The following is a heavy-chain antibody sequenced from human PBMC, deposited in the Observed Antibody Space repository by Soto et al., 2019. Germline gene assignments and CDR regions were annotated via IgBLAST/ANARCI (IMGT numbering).Heavy chain of an antibody. V-gene: IGHV3-11*06. J-gene: IGHJ4*02. CDR1: GLTFTNYY. D-gene: IGHD3-10*01. CDR2: ISSSSTVT. Sequence: RLSCASSGLTFTNYYMSWIRKAPGKGLERISYISSSSTVTKYADAVEGRFTTSRGNANNSLFLQINSLTIEDTAVDYCARLATSSYGRDYWGQGTLVTVSS. CDR3: ARLATSSYGRDY.